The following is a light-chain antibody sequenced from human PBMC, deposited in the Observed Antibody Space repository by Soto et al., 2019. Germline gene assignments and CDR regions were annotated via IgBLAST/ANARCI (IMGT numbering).Light chain of an antibody. V-gene: IGKV3-15*01. Sequence: ERVMTRSPATLSVSPGGRAALSCRASQTISGTVAWYQQNPGQAPRLLIHGASTRAPGFPARFSGSGSGTEFTLTISSLKSEDFEVYYCQQYDNWPWTFGQGTKVDIK. CDR3: QQYDNWPWT. CDR1: QTISGT. J-gene: IGKJ1*01. CDR2: GAS.